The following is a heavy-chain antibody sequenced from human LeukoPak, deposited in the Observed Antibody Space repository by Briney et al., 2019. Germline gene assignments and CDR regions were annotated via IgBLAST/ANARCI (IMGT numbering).Heavy chain of an antibody. CDR3: ATSLTSGYSMAYDH. CDR1: GFTFSSYS. Sequence: GGSLRLSCAASGFTFSSYSMHWVRQAPGKGLEWVSDICSGRSNKYYADSVKGRFTISRDNAKNSLYLQMNRLRAEDTAVYYCATSLTSGYSMAYDHWGQGTLVTVSP. D-gene: IGHD2-15*01. V-gene: IGHV3-48*01. CDR2: ICSGRSNK. J-gene: IGHJ4*02.